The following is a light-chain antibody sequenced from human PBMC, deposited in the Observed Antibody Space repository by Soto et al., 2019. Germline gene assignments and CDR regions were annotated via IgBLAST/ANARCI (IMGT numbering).Light chain of an antibody. J-gene: IGKJ4*01. Sequence: DIQMTQSPSSLSAFVGDRVTITCQASQDISNYLNWYQQKPGKAPKLLIYDASNLQTGVPSRFSGSGSGTDFTLITSTLQPEEIETYYCKQNDNPPLTFGGGTKWEIK. CDR3: KQNDNPPLT. CDR1: QDISNY. V-gene: IGKV1-33*01. CDR2: DAS.